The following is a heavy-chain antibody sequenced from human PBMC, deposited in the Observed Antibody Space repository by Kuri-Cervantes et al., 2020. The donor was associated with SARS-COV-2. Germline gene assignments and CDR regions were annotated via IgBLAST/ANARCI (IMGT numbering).Heavy chain of an antibody. CDR1: GFTFSDYY. Sequence: GGSLRLSCAASGFTFSDYYMSCIRQAPGKGLEWVSKISSSGSSIWYAESVKGRFTISRDNAKNTLYLQMNSLRVEDTAVYFCARAPSGSPTEFWGQGTLVTVSS. J-gene: IGHJ4*02. D-gene: IGHD1-26*01. CDR2: ISSSGSSI. CDR3: ARAPSGSPTEF. V-gene: IGHV3-11*04.